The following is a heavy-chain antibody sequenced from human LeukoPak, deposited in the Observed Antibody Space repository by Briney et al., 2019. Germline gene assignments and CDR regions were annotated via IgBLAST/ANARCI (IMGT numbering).Heavy chain of an antibody. Sequence: ASVKVSCKASGYTFTSYYMHWVRQAPGQGLEWMGIINPSGGSTSYAQKFQGRVTMTRDTSTSTVYMELSSLRSGDTAEYYCAREENYYDSSGYYLHNFDYWGQGTLVTVSS. D-gene: IGHD3-22*01. CDR2: INPSGGST. CDR3: AREENYYDSSGYYLHNFDY. CDR1: GYTFTSYY. J-gene: IGHJ4*02. V-gene: IGHV1-46*01.